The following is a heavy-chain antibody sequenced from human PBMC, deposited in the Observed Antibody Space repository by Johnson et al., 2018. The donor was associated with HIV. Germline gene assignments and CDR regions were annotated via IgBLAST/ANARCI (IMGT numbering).Heavy chain of an antibody. V-gene: IGHV3-30*04. CDR1: GFAFSSYA. J-gene: IGHJ3*02. D-gene: IGHD2-15*01. CDR3: ATDIVVVLAVTGAGAAFEI. Sequence: QVQLVESGGGVVQPGRSLRLSCAASGFAFSSYAMHWVRQAPGKGLEWVAVISYDGTSKYQADSVKGRFTISRDNSKNTLFMQMNSLSAEDTAVYYCATDIVVVLAVTGAGAAFEIWGQGTMVTVSA. CDR2: ISYDGTSK.